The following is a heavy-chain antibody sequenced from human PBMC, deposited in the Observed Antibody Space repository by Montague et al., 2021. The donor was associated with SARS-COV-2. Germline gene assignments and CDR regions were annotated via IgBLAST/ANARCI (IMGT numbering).Heavy chain of an antibody. V-gene: IGHV4-39*01. J-gene: IGHJ4*02. CDR2: INLSGRT. Sequence: SETLSLTCTVAGGSISSGSYYWGGIRRPQGKGWGGMGNINLSGRTNKKSRVTISVETSKNKFSLKVTSVTAADTAVYYCARRLGGSGWLDYWGQGTLVTVSS. D-gene: IGHD6-25*01. CDR1: GGSISSGSYY. CDR3: ARRLGGSGWLDY.